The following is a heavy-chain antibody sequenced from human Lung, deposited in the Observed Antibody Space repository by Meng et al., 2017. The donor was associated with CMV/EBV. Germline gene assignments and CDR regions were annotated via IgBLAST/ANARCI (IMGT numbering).Heavy chain of an antibody. D-gene: IGHD2-21*01. CDR3: ARRDRAYCGGNCYREAVAI. Sequence: XVSXXGSGYSFASYWIAWVRQMPGKGLEWMGIIYPGDSDTRYSPSFQGQVTISADQSISTAYLQWSSLKASDTAMYYCARRDRAYCGGNCYREAVAIWGQWSMVTVSS. J-gene: IGHJ3*02. V-gene: IGHV5-51*01. CDR2: IYPGDSDT. CDR1: GYSFASYW.